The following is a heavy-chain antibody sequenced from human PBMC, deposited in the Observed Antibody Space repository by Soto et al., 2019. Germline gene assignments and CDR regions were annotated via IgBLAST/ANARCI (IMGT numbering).Heavy chain of an antibody. CDR1: GGTFGSYA. CDR2: IIPVSGAA. J-gene: IGHJ4*02. V-gene: IGHV1-69*01. Sequence: QVQLVQSGAEVKKPGSSVKVSCKASGGTFGSYAFSWVRQAPGQGLEWMGGIIPVSGAAHYAQKFQGRVTITADESTSTAYMELSSRSSKDTAVYYCATALGCRSTSCTLDYWGQGTRVIVSS. CDR3: ATALGCRSTSCTLDY. D-gene: IGHD2-2*01.